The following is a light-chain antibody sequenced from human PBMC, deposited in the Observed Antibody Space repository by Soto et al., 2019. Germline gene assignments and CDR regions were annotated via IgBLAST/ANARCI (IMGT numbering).Light chain of an antibody. CDR3: QKCNSAPLT. J-gene: IGKJ4*01. Sequence: DIQMTQSPSSLSASFGDRVTITCRASQGIGVYLAWFQQKPGNAPKLLIYAASTLQSGVPSRFSGSGSGTDFTLTISGLQPEDVASYYCQKCNSAPLTFGGGTKVEIK. V-gene: IGKV1-27*01. CDR1: QGIGVY. CDR2: AAS.